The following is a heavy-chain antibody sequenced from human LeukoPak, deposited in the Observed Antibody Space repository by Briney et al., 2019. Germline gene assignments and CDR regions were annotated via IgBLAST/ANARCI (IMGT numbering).Heavy chain of an antibody. CDR3: ASKYGDYAPYHFDN. CDR1: GYTLTELS. D-gene: IGHD4-17*01. V-gene: IGHV1-24*01. J-gene: IGHJ4*02. Sequence: ASVKVSCKVSGYTLTELSMHWVRQAPGKGLEWMGGFDPEDGETIYAQKFQGRVTMTEDTSTDTAYMELSSLRSEDTAVYYCASKYGDYAPYHFDNWGQGTLVTVSS. CDR2: FDPEDGET.